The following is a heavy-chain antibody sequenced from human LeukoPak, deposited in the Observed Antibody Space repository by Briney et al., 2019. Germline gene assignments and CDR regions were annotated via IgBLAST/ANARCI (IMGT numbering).Heavy chain of an antibody. CDR3: ARSVYDSSGYPFDY. CDR1: GYTFTSYD. V-gene: IGHV1-8*01. Sequence: ASVKVSCKASGYTFTSYDINWVRQATGQGLEWMGWMNPNSGNTGYAQKFQGRVTMTRNTSISTVYMELSSLRSEDTAVYYCARSVYDSSGYPFDYWGQGTLVTVSS. J-gene: IGHJ4*02. CDR2: MNPNSGNT. D-gene: IGHD3-22*01.